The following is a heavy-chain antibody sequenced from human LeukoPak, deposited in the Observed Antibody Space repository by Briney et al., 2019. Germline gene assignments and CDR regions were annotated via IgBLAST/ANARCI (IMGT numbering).Heavy chain of an antibody. V-gene: IGHV6-1*01. J-gene: IGHJ4*02. CDR2: TYYRSKWYN. Sequence: SQTLSLTCAISGDSVSSNSAAWNWIRQSPSRGLEWLGRTYYRSKWYNDYAVSVKSRITINPDTSKNQFSLQLNSVTPEDTAVYYCARELSSPRGTATAGFDYWGQGTLVTVSS. CDR1: GDSVSSNSAA. D-gene: IGHD3-16*02. CDR3: ARELSSPRGTATAGFDY.